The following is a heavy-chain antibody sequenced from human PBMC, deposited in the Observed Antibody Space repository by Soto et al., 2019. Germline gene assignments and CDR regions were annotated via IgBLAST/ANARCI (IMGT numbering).Heavy chain of an antibody. CDR3: AREYCSGGSCYSYFDY. V-gene: IGHV1-3*01. CDR2: INAGNGNT. Sequence: GASVKVSCKASGYTFTSYAMHWVRQAPGQRLEWMGWINAGNGNTKYSQKFQGRVTITRDTSASTAYMELSSLRSEDTAVYYCAREYCSGGSCYSYFDYWGQGTLVTVSS. D-gene: IGHD2-15*01. CDR1: GYTFTSYA. J-gene: IGHJ4*02.